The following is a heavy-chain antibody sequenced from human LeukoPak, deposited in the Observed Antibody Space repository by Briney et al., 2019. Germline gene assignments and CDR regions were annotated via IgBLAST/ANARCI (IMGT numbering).Heavy chain of an antibody. J-gene: IGHJ4*02. CDR2: INHSGST. CDR3: ARLSGCSSTSCYTGFDY. Sequence: PSETLSLTCAVYGGSFSGYYWSWIRQPPGKGLEWIGEINHSGSTNYNPSLKSRVTISVDTSKNQFSLKLSSVTAADTAVYYCARLSGCSSTSCYTGFDYWGQGTLVTVSS. V-gene: IGHV4-34*01. D-gene: IGHD2-2*02. CDR1: GGSFSGYY.